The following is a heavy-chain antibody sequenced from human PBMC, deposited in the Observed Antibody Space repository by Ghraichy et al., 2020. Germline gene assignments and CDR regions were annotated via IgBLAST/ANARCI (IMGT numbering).Heavy chain of an antibody. V-gene: IGHV3-21*01. CDR3: ARIPVGYYYYGMDV. D-gene: IGHD6-19*01. Sequence: GGSLRLSCAASGFTFSSYSMNWVRQAPGKGLEWVSSISSSSSYIYYADSVKGRFTISRDNAKNSLYLQMNSLRAEDTAVYYCARIPVGYYYYGMDVWGQGTTVTVSS. CDR1: GFTFSSYS. J-gene: IGHJ6*02. CDR2: ISSSSSYI.